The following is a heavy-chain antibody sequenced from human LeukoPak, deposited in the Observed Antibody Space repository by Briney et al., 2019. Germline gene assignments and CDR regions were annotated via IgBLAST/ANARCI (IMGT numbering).Heavy chain of an antibody. J-gene: IGHJ4*02. CDR3: ATSVGSAPDFDY. CDR1: GYRFINYW. V-gene: IGHV5-51*01. CDR2: IFAGDSDT. Sequence: GESLKISCKGSGYRFINYWIGWVRQMPGKGLEWMGIIFAGDSDTRYSSSFQGQVTTSTDKSISTAYLQWSSLKASDTAMYYCATSVGSAPDFDYWGQGTLVTVSS. D-gene: IGHD1-14*01.